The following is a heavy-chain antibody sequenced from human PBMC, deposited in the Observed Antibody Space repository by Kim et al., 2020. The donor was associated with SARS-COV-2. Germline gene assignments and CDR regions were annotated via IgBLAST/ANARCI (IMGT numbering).Heavy chain of an antibody. D-gene: IGHD6-13*01. CDR1: GFTFSSYG. J-gene: IGHJ4*02. CDR3: AKGLYSSSWYVDY. Sequence: GGSLRLSCAASGFTFSSYGMHWARQAPGKGLEWVAVIWYDGSNKDYADSVKGRFTISRDNSKNTLYLQMNSLRDEDTAVYYCAKGLYSSSWYVDYWGQGTLVTVSS. CDR2: IWYDGSNK. V-gene: IGHV3-33*06.